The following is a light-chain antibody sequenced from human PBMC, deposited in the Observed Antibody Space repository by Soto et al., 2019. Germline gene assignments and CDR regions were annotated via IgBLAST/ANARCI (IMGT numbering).Light chain of an antibody. CDR2: GAS. Sequence: EIVLTQSPGTLSLSPGERATLSCRASQSVGNNYLAWYQQKPGQAPRLLIYGASSRATGIPDRFSGSGSGTDFTLTISRLEPEDFAVYYCQQYSSSLMYNFGQGTKLEIK. CDR3: QQYSSSLMYN. J-gene: IGKJ2*01. V-gene: IGKV3-20*01. CDR1: QSVGNNY.